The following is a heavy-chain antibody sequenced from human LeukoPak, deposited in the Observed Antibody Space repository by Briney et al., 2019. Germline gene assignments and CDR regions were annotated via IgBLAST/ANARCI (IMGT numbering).Heavy chain of an antibody. CDR2: IYYSGST. CDR3: ARVGGGNYYYYGMDV. D-gene: IGHD2-15*01. V-gene: IGHV4-59*01. J-gene: IGHJ6*02. CDR1: NGSISSYY. Sequence: SETLSLTCTVSNGSISSYYWTWIRQPPGKGLEWVGYIYYSGSTNYNPSLKSRVTISVDTSKNQFSLKLSSVTAADTAVYYCARVGGGNYYYYGMDVWGQGTTVTVS.